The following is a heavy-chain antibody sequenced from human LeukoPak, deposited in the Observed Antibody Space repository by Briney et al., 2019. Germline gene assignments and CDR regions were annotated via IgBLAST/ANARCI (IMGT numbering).Heavy chain of an antibody. D-gene: IGHD1-26*01. Sequence: GGSLRLSCAASGFTFSHHGMHWVRQAPGKGLEWVAFIRYEGRNKHYADSVKGRFTISRDNSKNTLYLQMGSLRAEDMAVYYCARSPAGSIDYWGQGTLVTVSS. CDR3: ARSPAGSIDY. V-gene: IGHV3-30*02. J-gene: IGHJ4*02. CDR2: IRYEGRNK. CDR1: GFTFSHHG.